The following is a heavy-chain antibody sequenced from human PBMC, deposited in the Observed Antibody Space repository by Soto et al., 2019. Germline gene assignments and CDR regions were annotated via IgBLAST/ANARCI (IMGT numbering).Heavy chain of an antibody. J-gene: IGHJ6*02. CDR2: ISAYNGNT. CDR3: ARDQDYYFWSGKAMDV. V-gene: IGHV1-18*01. D-gene: IGHD3-3*01. Sequence: GASVKVSCKASGYTFTSYGISWVRQAPGQGLEWMGWISAYNGNTNYAQKLQGRVTMTTDTSTSTAYMELRSLRSDDTAVYYCARDQDYYFWSGKAMDVWGQGTTVTVSS. CDR1: GYTFTSYG.